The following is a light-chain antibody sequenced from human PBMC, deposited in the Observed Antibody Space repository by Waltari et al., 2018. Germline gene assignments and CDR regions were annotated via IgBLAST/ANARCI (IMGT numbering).Light chain of an antibody. CDR1: SNEIGRYAL. Sequence: QSALTQPASVSGSPGPSTPLSCPGTSNEIGRYALVYCYQKHPGKAPKLIIYQVSNRPSGVSDRFSGSKSGNTASLTISGLQAEDEADYSCCSSVGSSSFVVFGGGTKLTVL. V-gene: IGLV2-23*02. J-gene: IGLJ2*01. CDR2: QVS. CDR3: CSSVGSSSFVV.